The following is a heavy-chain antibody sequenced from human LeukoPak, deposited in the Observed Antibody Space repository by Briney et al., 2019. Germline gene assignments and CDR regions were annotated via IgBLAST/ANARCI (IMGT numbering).Heavy chain of an antibody. CDR3: TRSVVAASFFDS. J-gene: IGHJ4*02. D-gene: IGHD2-15*01. Sequence: ASVKVSCKASGYTFTTYDINWVRQATGQGLEWMGWMNPNSGNTGYSQKFQGKVTMTRSTSISTAYMELNSLRSDDTAVYYCTRSVVAASFFDSWGQGTLVTVSS. CDR2: MNPNSGNT. CDR1: GYTFTTYD. V-gene: IGHV1-8*01.